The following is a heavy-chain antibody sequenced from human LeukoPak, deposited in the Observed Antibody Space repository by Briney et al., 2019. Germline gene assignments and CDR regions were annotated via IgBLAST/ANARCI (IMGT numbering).Heavy chain of an antibody. CDR2: IYYSGST. V-gene: IGHV4-39*07. D-gene: IGHD3-22*01. J-gene: IGHJ6*03. CDR1: GGSISSSSYY. CDR3: ARVRDYYDSTTFYYYMDV. Sequence: SETLSLTCTVSGGSISSSSYYWGWIRQPPGKGLEWIGSIYYSGSTYYNPSLKSRVTISVDTSKNQFSLKLSSVTAADTAVYYCARVRDYYDSTTFYYYMDVWGKGTTVTVSS.